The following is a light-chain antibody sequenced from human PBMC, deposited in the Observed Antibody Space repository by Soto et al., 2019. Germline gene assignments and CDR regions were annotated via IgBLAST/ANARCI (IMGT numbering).Light chain of an antibody. CDR2: GAS. V-gene: IGKV3-20*01. CDR1: QSLSSSY. J-gene: IGKJ1*01. CDR3: QQYNSSPRT. Sequence: EIVLTQSPGTLSLSPGERATLSCRASQSLSSSYLAWYQQKPGQAPRLLIYGASSRATGIPDRFSGSGSGTDFTLTISRLEPEDFAVYYWQQYNSSPRTFGQGTKVEIK.